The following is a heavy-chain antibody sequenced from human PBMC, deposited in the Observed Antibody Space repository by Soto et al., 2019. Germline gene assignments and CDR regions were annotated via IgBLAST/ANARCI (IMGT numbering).Heavy chain of an antibody. Sequence: QVQLVESGGGVVQPGRSLRLSCAASGFSFSTYGMHWVRQAPGKGLEWVTFISYDGSNKYYADSVKGRFTICRDNSKNTLYLQMNSLRAEGTAIYYCAERDFWPLDCGMDVWGQGTTVNVSS. D-gene: IGHD3-3*01. J-gene: IGHJ6*02. CDR3: AERDFWPLDCGMDV. CDR2: ISYDGSNK. CDR1: GFSFSTYG. V-gene: IGHV3-30*03.